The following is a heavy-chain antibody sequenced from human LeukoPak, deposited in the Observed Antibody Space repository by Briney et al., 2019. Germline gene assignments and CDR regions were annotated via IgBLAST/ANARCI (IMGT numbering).Heavy chain of an antibody. CDR1: GFTFSSYS. CDR3: ARVRGGSKQRYYYMDV. D-gene: IGHD1-26*01. Sequence: GGSLRLSCAASGFTFSSYSMNWVRQAPGKGLEWVSSISSSSSYIYYADSVKGRFTISRDNAKNSLYLQMNSLRAEDTAVYYCARVRGGSKQRYYYMDVWGKGTTATVSS. CDR2: ISSSSSYI. V-gene: IGHV3-21*01. J-gene: IGHJ6*03.